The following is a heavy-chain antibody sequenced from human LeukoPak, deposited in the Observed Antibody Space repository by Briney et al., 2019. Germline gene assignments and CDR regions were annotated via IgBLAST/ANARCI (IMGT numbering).Heavy chain of an antibody. CDR3: ARVRRLGELFSDY. CDR1: GGTFSSYA. J-gene: IGHJ4*02. CDR2: IIPILGIA. D-gene: IGHD3-10*01. Sequence: GASVKVSCKASGGTFSSYAISWVRQAPGQGLEWMGRIIPILGIANYAQKFQGRVTITADKSTSTAYMELSSLRSEDTAVYYCARVRRLGELFSDYWGQGTLVTVSS. V-gene: IGHV1-69*04.